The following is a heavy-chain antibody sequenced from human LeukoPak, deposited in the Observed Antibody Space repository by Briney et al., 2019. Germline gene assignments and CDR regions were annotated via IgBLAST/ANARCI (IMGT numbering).Heavy chain of an antibody. D-gene: IGHD3-22*01. CDR3: ARIDGSGYFDY. Sequence: ASVKVSCKASGYTFTDYYMHWVRLAPGQGLEWMGRFNPNSGGTNYAQKFHDRVTMTRDTSTSTAYMELRSLRSDDTAVYYCARIDGSGYFDYWGQGTLVTVSS. CDR1: GYTFTDYY. CDR2: FNPNSGGT. V-gene: IGHV1-2*06. J-gene: IGHJ4*02.